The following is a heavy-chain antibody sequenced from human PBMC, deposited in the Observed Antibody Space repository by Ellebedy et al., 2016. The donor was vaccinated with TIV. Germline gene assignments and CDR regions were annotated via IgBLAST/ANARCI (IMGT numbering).Heavy chain of an antibody. J-gene: IGHJ3*01. CDR2: VNKDGSQK. CDR3: ATIVVVGLGAFDV. V-gene: IGHV3-7*01. CDR1: GFTFGNYW. D-gene: IGHD2-15*01. Sequence: GESLKISCGASGFTFGNYWMSWVRQAPGKGLEWVANVNKDGSQKYYVDSVRGRFTISRDNSQNSLYLQMSSLRAEDTAMYYCATIVVVGLGAFDVWGQGTMVTVSS.